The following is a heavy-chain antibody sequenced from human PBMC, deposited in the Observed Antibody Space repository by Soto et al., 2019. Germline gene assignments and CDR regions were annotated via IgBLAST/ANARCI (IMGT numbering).Heavy chain of an antibody. V-gene: IGHV1-46*02. J-gene: IGHJ1*01. CDR3: ATVESCGGDCYYFQH. CDR1: GYTSKTHY. Sequence: QVQLLQSGPEVKKSGASVKLSCTASGYTSKTHYPQWVREAPGQGLQWMGLINRSGRGALYAQKFQGRVALTMDTSTRTVFLEMNSLRSEDTAVYYCATVESCGGDCYYFQHWGQGTVLTVSS. D-gene: IGHD2-21*01. CDR2: INRSGRGA.